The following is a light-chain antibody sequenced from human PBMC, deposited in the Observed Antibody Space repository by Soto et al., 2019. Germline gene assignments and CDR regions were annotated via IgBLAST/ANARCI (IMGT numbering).Light chain of an antibody. CDR2: EVS. V-gene: IGLV2-8*01. CDR1: SSDVGNYYY. J-gene: IGLJ1*01. Sequence: QSVLTQPPSASGSPGQSVTISCTGTSSDVGNYYYVSWYQQHPGKAPKLMIYEVSKRPSGVPDRFSGSKSGNTASPTVSGLQAEDEADYYCSSYAGSNNPYVFGAGTKVTVL. CDR3: SSYAGSNNPYV.